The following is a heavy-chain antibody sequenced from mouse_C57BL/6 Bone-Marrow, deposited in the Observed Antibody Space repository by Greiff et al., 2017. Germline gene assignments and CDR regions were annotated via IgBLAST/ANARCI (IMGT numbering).Heavy chain of an antibody. J-gene: IGHJ1*03. CDR2: INPYNGGT. Sequence: EVMLVESGPVLVKPGASVKLSCKASGYTFTDYYMNWVKQSHGKSLEWIGEINPYNGGTGYNEKFKGKATMTVDKSSSTAYMELSSLTSEDSAVYYCARGSDWYFDVWGTGTTVTVSS. D-gene: IGHD1-1*02. V-gene: IGHV1-19*01. CDR3: ARGSDWYFDV. CDR1: GYTFTDYY.